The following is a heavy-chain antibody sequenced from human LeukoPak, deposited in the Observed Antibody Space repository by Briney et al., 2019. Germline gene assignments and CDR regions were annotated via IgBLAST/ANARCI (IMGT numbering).Heavy chain of an antibody. CDR1: GASISRYY. V-gene: IGHV4-59*08. Sequence: PSETLSLTCTLSGASISRYYWSWIRQPPGKGLEWIGYIYDDGRTNYIPPLRSRVTISIDTSKNQFSLKLNSVTAADTAGYYCARHGGYLALNWFDPWGHGTLVTVSS. J-gene: IGHJ5*02. CDR3: ARHGGYLALNWFDP. CDR2: IYDDGRT. D-gene: IGHD6-13*01.